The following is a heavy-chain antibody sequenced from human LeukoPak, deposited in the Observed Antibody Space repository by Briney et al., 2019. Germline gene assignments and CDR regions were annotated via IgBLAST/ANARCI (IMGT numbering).Heavy chain of an antibody. CDR3: ARDSRRFGELWGGYFDY. Sequence: GGSLRLSCAASGFTFSSYAMHWVRQAPGKGLEYVSAISSNGGSTYYANSVKGRFTISRDNSKNTLYLQMGSLRAEDMAVYYCARDSRRFGELWGGYFDYWGQGILVTVSS. V-gene: IGHV3-64*01. CDR1: GFTFSSYA. CDR2: ISSNGGST. J-gene: IGHJ4*02. D-gene: IGHD3-10*01.